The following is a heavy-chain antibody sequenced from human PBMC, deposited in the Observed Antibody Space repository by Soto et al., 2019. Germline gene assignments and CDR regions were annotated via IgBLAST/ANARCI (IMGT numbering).Heavy chain of an antibody. V-gene: IGHV1-69*06. J-gene: IGHJ4*02. Sequence: QVQLVQSGTEVKKTGSSVKVSCKASGGTFSTFGISWVRQAPGQGLEWMGGIIPFFGTARYSQKFEDRITTTADKSTNTVYMDMRSLTSEDTAIYYCAKSAPMDAGDKYYYDFWGQGALVTVSP. CDR1: GGTFSTFG. D-gene: IGHD4-17*01. CDR2: IIPFFGTA. CDR3: AKSAPMDAGDKYYYDF.